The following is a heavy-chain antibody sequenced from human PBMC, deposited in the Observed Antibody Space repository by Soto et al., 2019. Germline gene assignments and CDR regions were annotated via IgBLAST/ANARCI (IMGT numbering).Heavy chain of an antibody. J-gene: IGHJ6*02. CDR3: ARRRRYSYGMDV. Sequence: GESLKISCKGSGYSFTSYWISWVRQMPGKGREWMGRIDPSDSDTNYSPSFQGHVTISADKSISTAYLQWSSLKASDTAMSYCARRRRYSYGMDVWGQGTTVTVSS. CDR2: IDPSDSDT. V-gene: IGHV5-10-1*01. CDR1: GYSFTSYW.